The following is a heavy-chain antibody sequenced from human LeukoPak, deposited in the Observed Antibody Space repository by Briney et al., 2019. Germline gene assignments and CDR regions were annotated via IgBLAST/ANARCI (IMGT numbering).Heavy chain of an antibody. CDR2: IKQDGSEK. CDR1: VFTFSSYW. CDR3: ARLKLLWSNYFDY. D-gene: IGHD2-2*01. V-gene: IGHV3-7*01. Sequence: GGSLRLSCAASVFTFSSYWMSWVRQAPGKGLEWVANIKQDGSEKYYVDSVKGRFTISRDNAKNSLYLQMNSLRAEDTAVYYCARLKLLWSNYFDYWGEGTLVTVSS. J-gene: IGHJ4*02.